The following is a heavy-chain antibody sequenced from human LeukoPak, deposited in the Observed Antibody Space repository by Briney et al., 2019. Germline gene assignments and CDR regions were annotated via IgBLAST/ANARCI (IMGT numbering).Heavy chain of an antibody. CDR3: ARGPWGPTPLGSSHYYGLDV. CDR1: GFTFSSYS. J-gene: IGHJ6*02. D-gene: IGHD7-27*01. CDR2: ISSSTNTI. Sequence: GGSLRLSCAASGFTFSSYSVNWVRQAPGKGLEWVSYISSSTNTIHYADSVKGRFTISRDNAKNSLDLLMNSLRVEDTAVYFCARGPWGPTPLGSSHYYGLDVWGQGTTVTVSS. V-gene: IGHV3-48*04.